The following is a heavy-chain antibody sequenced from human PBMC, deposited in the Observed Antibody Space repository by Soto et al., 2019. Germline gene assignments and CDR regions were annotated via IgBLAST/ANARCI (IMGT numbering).Heavy chain of an antibody. Sequence: GGSLRLSCAASGFTFSSYSMNWVRQAPGKGLEWVSYISSSSSTIYYADSVKGRFTISRDNAKNSLYLQMNSLRAEDTAVYYCARDPGGDYDAYYYYYMDVWGKGTTVTVSS. CDR1: GFTFSSYS. J-gene: IGHJ6*03. CDR3: ARDPGGDYDAYYYYYMDV. CDR2: ISSSSSTI. V-gene: IGHV3-48*01. D-gene: IGHD4-17*01.